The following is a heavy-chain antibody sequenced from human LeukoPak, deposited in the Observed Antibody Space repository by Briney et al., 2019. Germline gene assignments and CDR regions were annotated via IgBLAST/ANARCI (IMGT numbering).Heavy chain of an antibody. Sequence: PGGSLRLSCAASGFTFSNIAMTWVRQAPGKGLEWVSSISGSAGSAYYADSVKGRFSISRDNSKNTLYLQMNSLRAEDTALYYCAKAEYADYYYYYYYMDVWGKGTTVTVSS. D-gene: IGHD2-2*01. V-gene: IGHV3-23*01. CDR3: AKAEYADYYYYYYYMDV. CDR1: GFTFSNIA. CDR2: ISGSAGSA. J-gene: IGHJ6*03.